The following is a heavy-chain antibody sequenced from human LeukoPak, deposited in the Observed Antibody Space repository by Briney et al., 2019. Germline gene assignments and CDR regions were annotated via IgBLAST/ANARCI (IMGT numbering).Heavy chain of an antibody. J-gene: IGHJ6*02. CDR3: PRAPLMVPGVIFYYGMDV. V-gene: IGHV1-8*01. CDR2: MNPNSGNT. CDR1: GYAFANYD. Sequence: VASVKVSCKASGYAFANYDINWVRQAPGQGLEWMGWMNPNSGNTGSAQNYQGRVTLTTDTSIITAYMELRSLRSDDTAVYYCPRAPLMVPGVIFYYGMDVWGQGTTVTVSS. D-gene: IGHD3-10*01.